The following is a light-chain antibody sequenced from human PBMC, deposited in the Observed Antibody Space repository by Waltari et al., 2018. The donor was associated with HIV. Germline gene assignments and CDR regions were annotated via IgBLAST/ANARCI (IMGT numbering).Light chain of an antibody. CDR3: SSYTSSSTLHVV. V-gene: IGLV2-14*03. Sequence: QSALNQPASVSGSPGQAITIPCTGTSSDVGGFNYVPWSQQHPGKAPKLMIYDVSNRPSGVSNRFSGSKSGNTASLTISGLQAEDEADYYCSSYTSSSTLHVVFGGGTKLTVL. CDR2: DVS. CDR1: SSDVGGFNY. J-gene: IGLJ2*01.